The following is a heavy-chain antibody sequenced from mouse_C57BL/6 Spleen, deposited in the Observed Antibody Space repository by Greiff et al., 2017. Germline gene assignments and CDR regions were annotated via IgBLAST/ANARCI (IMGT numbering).Heavy chain of an antibody. CDR2: ISSGSSTI. CDR3: ARDGDGYFGYAMDY. D-gene: IGHD2-3*01. V-gene: IGHV5-17*01. J-gene: IGHJ4*01. CDR1: GFTFSDYG. Sequence: EVKLMESGGGLVKPGGSLKLSCAASGFTFSDYGMHWVRQAPEKGLEWVAYISSGSSTIYYADTVKGRFTISRDNAKNTLFLQMTSLRSEDTAMYYCARDGDGYFGYAMDYWGQGTSVTVSS.